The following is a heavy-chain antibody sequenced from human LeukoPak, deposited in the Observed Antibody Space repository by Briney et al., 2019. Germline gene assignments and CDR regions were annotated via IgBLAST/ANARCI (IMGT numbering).Heavy chain of an antibody. Sequence: GGSLRLSCAASGFTFNTYGMNWVRQAPGKGLEWLSYIGPGPSHTYYADSVRGRFVISRDDAKSSLYLQMSSLRAEDTAVYYCARDVILRGRYYYYGMDVWGQGTTVTVSS. CDR3: ARDVILRGRYYYYGMDV. D-gene: IGHD2/OR15-2a*01. V-gene: IGHV3-21*01. CDR1: GFTFNTYG. J-gene: IGHJ6*02. CDR2: IGPGPSHT.